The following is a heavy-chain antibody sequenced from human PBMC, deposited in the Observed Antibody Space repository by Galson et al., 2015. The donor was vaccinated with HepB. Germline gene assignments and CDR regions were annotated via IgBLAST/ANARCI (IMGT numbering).Heavy chain of an antibody. Sequence: SVKVSCKASGYTFNRYYMHWVRQAPGQGLEWMGIINPGAGDTASAQKFQGRLTMTRDTPTSTFYMDLSNLRSEDTAIYYCAREINDTDWGSFDFWGQGTQVTVSS. CDR3: AREINDTDWGSFDF. V-gene: IGHV1-46*02. D-gene: IGHD7-27*01. CDR1: GYTFNRYY. CDR2: INPGAGDT. J-gene: IGHJ4*02.